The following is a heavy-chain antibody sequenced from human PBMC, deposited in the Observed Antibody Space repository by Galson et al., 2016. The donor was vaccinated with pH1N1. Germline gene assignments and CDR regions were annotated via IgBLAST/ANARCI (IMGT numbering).Heavy chain of an antibody. J-gene: IGHJ4*02. CDR3: ARGRYCNNRDCFMGIDS. CDR1: GYTFTGYY. V-gene: IGHV1-2*02. Sequence: SCKASGYTFTGYYIHWVRQAPGQGLEWMGWIKPNSGDTKYAQKFQGRVTMTRDTSISTAYMELSSLRSDDTAIYYCARGRYCNNRDCFMGIDSWGQGTLVTVSS. D-gene: IGHD2-8*01. CDR2: IKPNSGDT.